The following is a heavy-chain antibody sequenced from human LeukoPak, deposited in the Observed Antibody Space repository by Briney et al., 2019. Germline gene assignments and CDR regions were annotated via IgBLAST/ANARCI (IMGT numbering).Heavy chain of an antibody. CDR1: GYTFTGYY. Sequence: ASVTVSCKASGYTFTGYYMHWVRQAPGQGLEWMGWINPNSGGTNYAQKFQGRVTMTRDTSISTAYMELSRLRSDDTAVYYCARGKQQLAKYFQHWGQGTLVTVSS. CDR2: INPNSGGT. J-gene: IGHJ1*01. CDR3: ARGKQQLAKYFQH. D-gene: IGHD6-13*01. V-gene: IGHV1-2*02.